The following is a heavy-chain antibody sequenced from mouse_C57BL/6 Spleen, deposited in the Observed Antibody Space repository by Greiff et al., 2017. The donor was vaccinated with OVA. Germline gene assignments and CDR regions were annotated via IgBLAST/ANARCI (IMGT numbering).Heavy chain of an antibody. CDR1: GYAFSSYW. D-gene: IGHD2-5*01. V-gene: IGHV1-80*01. CDR2: IYPGDGDT. CDR3: ARSRSNLLAMDY. J-gene: IGHJ4*01. Sequence: ESGAELVKPGASVKISCKASGYAFSSYWMNWVKQRPGKGLEWIGQIYPGDGDTNYNGKFKGKATLTADKSSSTAYMQLSSLTSEDSAVYFCARSRSNLLAMDYWGQGTSVTVSS.